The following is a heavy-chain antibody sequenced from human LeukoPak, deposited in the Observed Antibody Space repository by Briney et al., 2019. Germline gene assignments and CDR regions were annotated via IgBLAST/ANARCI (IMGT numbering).Heavy chain of an antibody. D-gene: IGHD6-19*01. CDR3: AILRGIAVADAFDI. J-gene: IGHJ3*02. CDR1: GYSFTSYW. Sequence: GESLKISRKGSGYSFTSYWISWVRQVPGKGLEWIGRIDPSDSYTNYSPSFQGHVTISADKSISTAYLQWSSLKASDTAMYYCAILRGIAVADAFDIWGQGTMVTVSS. CDR2: IDPSDSYT. V-gene: IGHV5-10-1*01.